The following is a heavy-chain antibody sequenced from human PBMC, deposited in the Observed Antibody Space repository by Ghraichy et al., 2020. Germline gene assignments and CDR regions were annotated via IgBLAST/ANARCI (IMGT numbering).Heavy chain of an antibody. CDR1: GGSISSSSYY. CDR3: ERRISGDRVFDY. Sequence: SETLSLTCTVSGGSISSSSYYWGWIRQPPGKGLEWIGSIYYSGSTYYNPSLKSRVTISVDTSKNQFSLKLSSVTAADTAVYYCERRISGDRVFDYWGQGTLVTVSS. CDR2: IYYSGST. D-gene: IGHD1-20*01. J-gene: IGHJ4*02. V-gene: IGHV4-39*01.